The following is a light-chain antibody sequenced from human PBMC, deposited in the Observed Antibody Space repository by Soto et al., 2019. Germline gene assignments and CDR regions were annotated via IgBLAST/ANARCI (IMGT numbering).Light chain of an antibody. Sequence: SYELTQPPSVSVAPGKTATITCGGNNIGSKSVHWYQQKPGQAPILVIYYNSDRPSGIPERFSGSNSGNTATLTISRVEAGDEADYYCQVWDPTSDHVVFGGGTQLTVL. CDR1: NIGSKS. CDR3: QVWDPTSDHVV. J-gene: IGLJ2*01. CDR2: YNS. V-gene: IGLV3-21*04.